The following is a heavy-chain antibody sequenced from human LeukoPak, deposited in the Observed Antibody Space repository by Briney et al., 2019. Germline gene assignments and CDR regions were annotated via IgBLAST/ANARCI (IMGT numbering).Heavy chain of an antibody. Sequence: PGGSLRLSCAASGFTFSSYSMNWVRQAPGKGLEWVSYISAISSSSTYYADSVKGRFTISRDNAKNSLYLQMNSLRAEDTAVYYCAKDFVGGVVGASDYWGQGTLVTVSS. CDR2: ISAISSSST. CDR3: AKDFVGGVVGASDY. CDR1: GFTFSSYS. V-gene: IGHV3-48*04. J-gene: IGHJ4*02. D-gene: IGHD1-26*01.